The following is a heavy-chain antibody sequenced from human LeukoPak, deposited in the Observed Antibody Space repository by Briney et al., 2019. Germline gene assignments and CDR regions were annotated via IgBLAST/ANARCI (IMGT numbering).Heavy chain of an antibody. CDR3: ARDLWYYYDSSGYYHWYFDL. CDR1: GGSISSYY. Sequence: SETLSLTCTVSGGSISSYYWSWIRQPPGKGLEWIGYIYYSGSTNYNPSLKSRVTISVDTSKNQFSLKLSSVTAADTAVYYCARDLWYYYDSSGYYHWYFDLWGRGTLVTVSS. CDR2: IYYSGST. J-gene: IGHJ2*01. D-gene: IGHD3-22*01. V-gene: IGHV4-59*12.